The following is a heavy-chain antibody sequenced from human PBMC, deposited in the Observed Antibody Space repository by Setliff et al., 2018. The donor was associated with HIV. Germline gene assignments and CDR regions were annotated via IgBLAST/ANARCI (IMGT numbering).Heavy chain of an antibody. D-gene: IGHD3-10*01. CDR1: GGSFSGYY. V-gene: IGHV4-34*01. CDR3: ARVASGFRITMVRVRQAVDI. CDR2: INHSGST. Sequence: SETLSLTCAVYGGSFSGYYWSWIRQPPGKGLEWIGEINHSGSTNYNPSLKSRVTISVDTSKNQFSLKLSSMTAADTAVYYCARVASGFRITMVRVRQAVDIWGQGTMVTVSS. J-gene: IGHJ3*02.